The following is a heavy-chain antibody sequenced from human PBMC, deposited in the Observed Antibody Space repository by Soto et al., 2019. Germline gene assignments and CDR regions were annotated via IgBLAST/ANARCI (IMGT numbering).Heavy chain of an antibody. J-gene: IGHJ4*02. V-gene: IGHV1-18*01. CDR1: GYTFTAYG. CDR3: ARELNTDPSAYYSFAY. Sequence: QVQLVQSGPEVKMSGASVKVSCRTSGYTFTAYGLAWLRQAPGQRPEWMGWVSTNNADTNYAQKFQGRVTMTTETSTRTTYMELRSLRSDDTAVYYCARELNTDPSAYYSFAYWGQGTLVTVSS. CDR2: VSTNNADT. D-gene: IGHD3-22*01.